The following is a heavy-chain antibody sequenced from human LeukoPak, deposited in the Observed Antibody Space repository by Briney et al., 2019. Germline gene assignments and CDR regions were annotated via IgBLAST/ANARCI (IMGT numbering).Heavy chain of an antibody. CDR3: ARGYYYDSSGYYRPFDY. J-gene: IGHJ4*02. Sequence: GGSLRLSCAASGFTFSSYAMSWVRQAPGKGLEWVAVISYDGSNKYYADSVKGRFTISRDNSKNTLYLQMNSLRAEDTAVYYCARGYYYDSSGYYRPFDYWGQGTLVTVSS. D-gene: IGHD3-22*01. CDR2: ISYDGSNK. V-gene: IGHV3-30-3*01. CDR1: GFTFSSYA.